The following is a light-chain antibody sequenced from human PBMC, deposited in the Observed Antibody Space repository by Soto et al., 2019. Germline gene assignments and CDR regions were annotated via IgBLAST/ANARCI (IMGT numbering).Light chain of an antibody. J-gene: IGLJ1*01. V-gene: IGLV1-51*01. CDR3: GTWDSSLSALV. Sequence: QSVLTQPPSVSAAPGQKVTISCSGSTSNIGNNYVSWYQQLPGTAPKLLIYDNFKRPSGIPDRFSGSRSGTSATLGITGLQTGDEADYYCGTWDSSLSALVFGTGTKVTVL. CDR1: TSNIGNNY. CDR2: DNF.